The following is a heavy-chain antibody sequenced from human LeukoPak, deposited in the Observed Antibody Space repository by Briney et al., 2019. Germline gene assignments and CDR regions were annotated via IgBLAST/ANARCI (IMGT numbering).Heavy chain of an antibody. D-gene: IGHD4-11*01. CDR2: IYYSGST. V-gene: IGHV4-39*01. CDR3: ARQGSGNYNPYYYYMDV. Sequence: PSETLSLTCTVSGGSISSSSYYWGWIRQPPGKGLEWIRSIYYSGSTYYNPSLKSRVTISVDTSKNQFSLKLSSVTAADTAVYYCARQGSGNYNPYYYYMDVWGKGTTVTVSS. CDR1: GGSISSSSYY. J-gene: IGHJ6*03.